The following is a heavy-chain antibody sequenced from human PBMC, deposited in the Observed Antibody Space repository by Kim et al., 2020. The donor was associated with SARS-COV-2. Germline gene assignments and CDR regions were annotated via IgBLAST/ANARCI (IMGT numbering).Heavy chain of an antibody. Sequence: GGSLRLSCAASGFLFSDYGMDWVRQAPGKGLEWVAVISYDGSTIYYADSVRGRFTISRDDSRNTLFLQMDSLRRDDTAVYYCAKEGDACGLDFWGQGTLLTVSS. CDR2: ISYDGSTI. CDR3: AKEGDACGLDF. V-gene: IGHV3-30*18. D-gene: IGHD2-21*01. J-gene: IGHJ4*02. CDR1: GFLFSDYG.